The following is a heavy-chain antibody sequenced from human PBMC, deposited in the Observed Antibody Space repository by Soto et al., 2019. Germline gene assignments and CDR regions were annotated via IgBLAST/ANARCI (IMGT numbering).Heavy chain of an antibody. V-gene: IGHV4-31*03. CDR1: GGSISSGGYY. J-gene: IGHJ4*02. Sequence: QVQLQESGPGLVKPSETLSLTCTVSGGSISSGGYYWSWIRQHPGKGLEWIGDIYDSGSTHYNPSLKSRVAISLDTSKNQCSLRLSSVTAADTAVYYCARGGGLTTVNYWGQGTLVTVSS. CDR3: ARGGGLTTVNY. CDR2: IYDSGST. D-gene: IGHD4-4*01.